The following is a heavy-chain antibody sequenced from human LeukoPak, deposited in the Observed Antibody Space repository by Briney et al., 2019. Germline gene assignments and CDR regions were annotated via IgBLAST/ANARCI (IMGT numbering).Heavy chain of an antibody. CDR3: ARLRGELSSY. J-gene: IGHJ4*02. V-gene: IGHV4-4*02. CDR1: GGSISSSNW. CDR2: IYHSGST. Sequence: PSETLSLTCAVSGGSISSSNWWSWVRQPPGKGLEWIGEIYHSGSTYYNPSLKSRVTISVDTSKNQFSLKLSSVTAADTAVYYCARLRGELSSYWGQGTLVTVSS. D-gene: IGHD1-26*01.